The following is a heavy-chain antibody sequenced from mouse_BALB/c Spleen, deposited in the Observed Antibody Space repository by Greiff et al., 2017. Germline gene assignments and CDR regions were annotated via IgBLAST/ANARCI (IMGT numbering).Heavy chain of an antibody. Sequence: VKLMESGAELVKPGASVKLSCKASGYTFTSYYMYWVKQRPGQGLEWIGEINPSNGGTNFNEKFKSKATLTVDKSSSTAYMQLSSLTSEDSAVYYCTRDYRYDFYAMDYWGQGTSVTVSS. CDR2: INPSNGGT. D-gene: IGHD2-14*01. V-gene: IGHV1S81*02. CDR3: TRDYRYDFYAMDY. CDR1: GYTFTSYY. J-gene: IGHJ4*01.